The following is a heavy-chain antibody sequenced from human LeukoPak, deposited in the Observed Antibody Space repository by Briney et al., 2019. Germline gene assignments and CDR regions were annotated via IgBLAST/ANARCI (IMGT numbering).Heavy chain of an antibody. CDR2: ISSSSSYI. Sequence: PGGSLRLSCAASGFTFSSYSMNWVRQAPGKGLEWVSSISSSSSYIYYADSVKGRFTISRDNAKDSLYLQMNSLRAEDTAVYYCASLSSSWYHHDAFDIWGQGTMVTVSS. J-gene: IGHJ3*02. V-gene: IGHV3-21*01. CDR1: GFTFSSYS. CDR3: ASLSSSWYHHDAFDI. D-gene: IGHD6-13*01.